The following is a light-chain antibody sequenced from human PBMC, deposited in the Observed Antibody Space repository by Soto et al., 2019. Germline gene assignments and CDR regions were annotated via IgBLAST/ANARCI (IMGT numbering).Light chain of an antibody. CDR2: DVS. J-gene: IGLJ2*01. Sequence: QSALTQPASVSGSPGQSITIYCTGTSSDVGGYDYVSWYQQHPGKAPKLMIYDVSNRPSGVSNRFSGSKSGSTASLTISGLQAEDEADYYCGSSTSSYTLVFGGGTKLTVL. CDR3: GSSTSSYTLV. V-gene: IGLV2-14*01. CDR1: SSDVGGYDY.